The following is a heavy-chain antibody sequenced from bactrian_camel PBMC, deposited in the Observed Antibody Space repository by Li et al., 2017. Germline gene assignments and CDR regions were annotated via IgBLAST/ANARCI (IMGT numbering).Heavy chain of an antibody. CDR1: GFTFSNYA. V-gene: IGHV3S31*01. Sequence: VQLVESGGGLVQPGGSLRLSCAASGFTFSNYAMTWVRQAQEKGLEWVASINMDGSSTFYADSLKGRFTISRDNAKNTLNLQVNSLKTEDTAVYYCAPGSWSGYWGQGTQVTVS. CDR2: INMDGSST. CDR3: APGSWSGY. J-gene: IGHJ6*01. D-gene: IGHD6*01.